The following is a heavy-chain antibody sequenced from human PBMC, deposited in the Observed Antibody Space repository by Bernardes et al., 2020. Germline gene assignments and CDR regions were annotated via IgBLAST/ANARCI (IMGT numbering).Heavy chain of an antibody. CDR3: ARDDTTGLIDY. D-gene: IGHD1-1*01. CDR1: GGSMNTYN. Sequence: LSLTCTVSGGSMNTYNWNWIRQPPGGGLEWIGYIYSSGRTNYNPSLGSRVTVSLDTSKNQFSLKLTSVTAADTALYYCARDDTTGLIDYWGQGTLVIVSS. V-gene: IGHV4-59*01. CDR2: IYSSGRT. J-gene: IGHJ4*02.